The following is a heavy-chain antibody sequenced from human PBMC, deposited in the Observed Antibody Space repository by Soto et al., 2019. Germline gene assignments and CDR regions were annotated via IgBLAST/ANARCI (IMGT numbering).Heavy chain of an antibody. CDR2: INPNSGGT. Sequence: ASVKVSCKASGYTFTSYAMNWVRQAPGQGLEWMGWINPNSGGTNYAQKFQGWVTMTRDTSISTAYMELSRLRSDDTAVYYCARGPLPAAGTLGYYYYYMDVWGKGTTVTVSS. V-gene: IGHV1-2*04. CDR1: GYTFTSYA. D-gene: IGHD6-13*01. J-gene: IGHJ6*03. CDR3: ARGPLPAAGTLGYYYYYMDV.